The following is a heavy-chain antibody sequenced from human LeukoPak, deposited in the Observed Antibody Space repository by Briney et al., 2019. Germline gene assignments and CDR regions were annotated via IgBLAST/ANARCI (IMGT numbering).Heavy chain of an antibody. D-gene: IGHD3-10*01. J-gene: IGHJ5*02. V-gene: IGHV3-21*01. CDR1: GFTFSSYS. CDR2: ISSSSSYI. Sequence: GGSLRLSCAASGFTFSSYSMNWVRQAPGKGLGWVSSISSSSSYIYYADSVKGRFTISRDNAKNSLYLQMNSLRAEDTAVYYCARVGTVLWFGEFNWFDPWGQGTLVTVSS. CDR3: ARVGTVLWFGEFNWFDP.